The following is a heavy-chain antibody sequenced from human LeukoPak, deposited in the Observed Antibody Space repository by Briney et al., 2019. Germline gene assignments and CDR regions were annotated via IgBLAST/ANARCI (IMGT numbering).Heavy chain of an antibody. Sequence: PSETLSLTCTVSGGSISSSSYYWGWIRQSPGKGLERIGSIYYSGSTYYNPSLKSRITISVDASKNQFSLKLSSVTAADTAVYYCARQSGYSSSWYFDYWGQGTLVTVSS. CDR2: IYYSGST. CDR1: GGSISSSSYY. V-gene: IGHV4-39*01. D-gene: IGHD6-13*01. J-gene: IGHJ4*02. CDR3: ARQSGYSSSWYFDY.